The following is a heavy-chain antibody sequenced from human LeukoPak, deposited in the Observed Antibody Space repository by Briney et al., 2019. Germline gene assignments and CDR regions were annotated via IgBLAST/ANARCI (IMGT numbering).Heavy chain of an antibody. D-gene: IGHD6-6*01. V-gene: IGHV3-13*01. CDR3: ANDFRIAARPGYYYYYMDV. Sequence: GGSLRLSCGASGFTFSSYDMHWVRQFIGKGLEWVSGIGVAGDTYYSGSVKGRFTISRENAKNSLYLQMNSLRAGDTAVYYCANDFRIAARPGYYYYYMDVWGKGTTVTVSS. J-gene: IGHJ6*03. CDR2: IGVAGDT. CDR1: GFTFSSYD.